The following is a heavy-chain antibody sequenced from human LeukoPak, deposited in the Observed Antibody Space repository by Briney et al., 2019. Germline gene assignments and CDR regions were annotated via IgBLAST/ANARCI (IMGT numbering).Heavy chain of an antibody. J-gene: IGHJ4*02. D-gene: IGHD4-23*01. CDR2: INSDGSST. CDR1: GFTFSSYW. V-gene: IGHV3-74*01. CDR3: ARASYGGNSRPFDY. Sequence: GGSLRLSCAASGFTFSSYWMHWVRQAPGKGLVWVSRINSDGSSTSYADSVKGRFTIPRDNAKNTLYLQMNSLRAEDTAVYYCARASYGGNSRPFDYWGQGTLVTVSS.